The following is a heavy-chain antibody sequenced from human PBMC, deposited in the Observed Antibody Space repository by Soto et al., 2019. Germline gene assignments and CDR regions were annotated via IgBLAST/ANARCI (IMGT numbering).Heavy chain of an antibody. CDR1: RFKFSDYS. J-gene: IGHJ4*02. CDR2: ISPRSAYI. CDR3: ATLIKTYYDDSSGYSQDY. D-gene: IGHD3-22*01. Sequence: LRLSCAASRFKFSDYSMNWVRQAPGKGLEWVSSISPRSAYIHYADAVKGRFIISRDDGKNALILQMNSLRAEDTAVYYCATLIKTYYDDSSGYSQDYWGQGTLVTVSS. V-gene: IGHV3-21*01.